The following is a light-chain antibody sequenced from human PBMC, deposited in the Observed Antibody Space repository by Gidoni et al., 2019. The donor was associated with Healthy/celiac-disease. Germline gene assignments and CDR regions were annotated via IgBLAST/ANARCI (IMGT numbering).Light chain of an antibody. J-gene: IGKJ1*01. CDR2: DAS. V-gene: IGKV1-5*01. CDR1: QSISSW. Sequence: GDRVTITCRASQSISSWLAWYQQKPGKAPKLLIYDASSLESGVPSRFSGSGSGTEFTHTISSLQPDDFATYYCQQYNSYSGTFGQGTKVEIK. CDR3: QQYNSYSGT.